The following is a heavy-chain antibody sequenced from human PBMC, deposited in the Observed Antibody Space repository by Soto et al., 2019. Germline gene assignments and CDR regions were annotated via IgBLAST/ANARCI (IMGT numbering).Heavy chain of an antibody. J-gene: IGHJ6*02. CDR2: IIPIFGTA. Sequence: QVQLVQSGAEVKKPGSSVKVSCKASGGTFSSYAISWVRQAPGQGLECMGGIIPIFGTANYAQKFQGRVTITADEPTSTAYMELSSLISEDTAVYYCASSVAKYYYYGMDVWGQGTTVTVSS. V-gene: IGHV1-69*12. CDR3: ASSVAKYYYYGMDV. CDR1: GGTFSSYA. D-gene: IGHD5-12*01.